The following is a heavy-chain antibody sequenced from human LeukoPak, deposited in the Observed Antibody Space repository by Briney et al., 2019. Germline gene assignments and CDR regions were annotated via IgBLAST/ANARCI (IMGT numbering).Heavy chain of an antibody. CDR3: AKDPGYDSSGYFDY. CDR1: GFTFDDYA. J-gene: IGHJ4*02. CDR2: ISWNSGSI. D-gene: IGHD3-22*01. V-gene: IGHV3-9*01. Sequence: QAGRSLRLSCAASGFTFDDYAMHWVRHAPGKGLEWVSGISWNSGSIGYADSVKGRFTISRDNAKNSLYLQMNSLRAEDTALYYCAKDPGYDSSGYFDYWGQGTLVTVSS.